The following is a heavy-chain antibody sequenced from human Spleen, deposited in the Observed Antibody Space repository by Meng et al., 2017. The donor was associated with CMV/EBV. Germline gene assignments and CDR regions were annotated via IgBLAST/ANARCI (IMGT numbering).Heavy chain of an antibody. V-gene: IGHV4-59*11. D-gene: IGHD5-18*01. Sequence: SETLSLTCTVSGGSISSHYWSWIRQPPGKGLEWIGYIYYSGSTNHNPSLKSRVTISIDTSKNQFSLNLNSVTAADTAVYYCARSYRYTGYFDYWGQGMLVTVSS. CDR3: ARSYRYTGYFDY. CDR2: IYYSGST. CDR1: GGSISSHY. J-gene: IGHJ4*02.